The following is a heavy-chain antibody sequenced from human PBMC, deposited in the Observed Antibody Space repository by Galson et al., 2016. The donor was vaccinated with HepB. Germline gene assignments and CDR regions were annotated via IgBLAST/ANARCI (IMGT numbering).Heavy chain of an antibody. CDR3: AKDLGRSVGTIAF. CDR1: GFTFQSFA. V-gene: IGHV3-9*01. CDR2: INWNSGYR. D-gene: IGHD5/OR15-5a*01. J-gene: IGHJ4*02. Sequence: SLRLSCAASGFTFQSFAMHWVRQAPGKGLEWVSGINWNSGYRDYAASVKGRFPISRDNAKNSLYLEMNSLRPDDSACYYCAKDLGRSVGTIAFWGQGTLVTVSS.